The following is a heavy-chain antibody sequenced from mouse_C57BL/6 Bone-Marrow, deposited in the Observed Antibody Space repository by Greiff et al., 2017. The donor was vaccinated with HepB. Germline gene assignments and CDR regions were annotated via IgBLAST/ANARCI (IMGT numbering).Heavy chain of an antibody. V-gene: IGHV14-2*01. CDR1: GFNIKDYY. CDR3: AGSPRHYCGSRGDFAY. D-gene: IGHD1-1*01. Sequence: EVQLQQSGAELVKPGASVKLSCTASGFNIKDYYMHWVKQRTEQGLEWIGRIDPEDGETKYATKFQGKATMTADTSSNTAYLQLSSLTSEDTAVYYCAGSPRHYCGSRGDFAYWGQGTLVTVSA. J-gene: IGHJ3*01. CDR2: IDPEDGET.